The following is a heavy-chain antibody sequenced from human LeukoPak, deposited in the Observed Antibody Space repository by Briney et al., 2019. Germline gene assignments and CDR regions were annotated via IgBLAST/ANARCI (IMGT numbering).Heavy chain of an antibody. CDR1: GFTVSSNY. Sequence: GGSLRLSCAASGFTVSSNYMSWVRQAPGKGLEWVSVIYSGGSTYYADSVKGRFTISRDNSKNTLYLQMNSLRAEDTAGHYCARDFTAAADTDWRQGTLVTVSS. J-gene: IGHJ4*02. D-gene: IGHD6-13*01. V-gene: IGHV3-66*02. CDR2: IYSGGST. CDR3: ARDFTAAADTD.